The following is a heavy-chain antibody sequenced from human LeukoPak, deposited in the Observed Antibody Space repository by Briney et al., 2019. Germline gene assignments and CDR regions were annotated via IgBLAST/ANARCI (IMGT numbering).Heavy chain of an antibody. J-gene: IGHJ4*02. V-gene: IGHV3-21*01. CDR3: ARDLSSRRGTGFDY. Sequence: GGSLRLSCAASGFTFSSYWMSWVRQAPGKGLEWVSSISSSSSYIYYADSVKGRFTISRDNAKNSLYLQMNSLRAEDTAVYYCARDLSSRRGTGFDYWGQGTLVTVSS. D-gene: IGHD6-19*01. CDR1: GFTFSSYW. CDR2: ISSSSSYI.